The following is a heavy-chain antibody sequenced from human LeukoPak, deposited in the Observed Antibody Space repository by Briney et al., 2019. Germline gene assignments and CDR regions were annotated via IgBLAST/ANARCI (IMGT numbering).Heavy chain of an antibody. Sequence: GGSLRLSSAASGFTVSTSYMNWVRQAPGKGLEWVSVIYGGGSTYYADSVRGRFTISRDNSKNTLYLQMNSLRAEDTAVYFCARGYSSGWPDFWGQGTLVTVSS. CDR3: ARGYSSGWPDF. CDR2: IYGGGST. D-gene: IGHD6-25*01. V-gene: IGHV3-53*01. J-gene: IGHJ4*02. CDR1: GFTVSTSY.